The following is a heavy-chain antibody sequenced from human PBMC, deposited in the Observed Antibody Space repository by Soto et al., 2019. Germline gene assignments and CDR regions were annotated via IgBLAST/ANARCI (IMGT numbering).Heavy chain of an antibody. CDR1: GYTRTELS. Sequence: ASVKVSCKVSGYTRTELSMHWVRQAPGKGLEWMGGFDPEDGETIYAQKFQGRVTMTEDTSTDTAYMELSSLRSEDTALYYCATGGCSGGSCPYYFDYWGQGTLVTVSS. V-gene: IGHV1-24*01. D-gene: IGHD2-15*01. CDR3: ATGGCSGGSCPYYFDY. J-gene: IGHJ4*02. CDR2: FDPEDGET.